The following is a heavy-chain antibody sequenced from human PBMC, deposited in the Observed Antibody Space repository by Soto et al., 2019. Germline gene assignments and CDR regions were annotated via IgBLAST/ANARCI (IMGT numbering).Heavy chain of an antibody. J-gene: IGHJ4*02. Sequence: GGSLRLSCAASGFTFSSYSMNWVRQAPGKGLEWVSYISSSSSTIYYADSVKGRFTISRDNAKNSLYLQMNSLRAEDTAVYYCAKGPHYYDSSGYCDYWGQGTLVTLSS. CDR2: ISSSSSTI. CDR3: AKGPHYYDSSGYCDY. D-gene: IGHD3-22*01. CDR1: GFTFSSYS. V-gene: IGHV3-48*01.